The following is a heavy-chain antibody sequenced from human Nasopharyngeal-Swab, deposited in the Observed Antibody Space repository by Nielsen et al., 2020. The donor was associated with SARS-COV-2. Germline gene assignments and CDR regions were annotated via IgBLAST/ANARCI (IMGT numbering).Heavy chain of an antibody. Sequence: GESLKISCAASGFTFGTYWMTWVRQAPGKGLEWVANIKQDGSEKYYVDSVKGRFTISRDNAKNSLYLQTNSLRPEDTAVYYCAKDTYCSTTGCYNGMDVWGQGTTVTVSS. V-gene: IGHV3-7*03. D-gene: IGHD2-2*02. CDR1: GFTFGTYW. CDR3: AKDTYCSTTGCYNGMDV. CDR2: IKQDGSEK. J-gene: IGHJ6*02.